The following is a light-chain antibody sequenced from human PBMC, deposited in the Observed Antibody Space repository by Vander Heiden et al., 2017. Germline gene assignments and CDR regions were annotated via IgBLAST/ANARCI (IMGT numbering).Light chain of an antibody. CDR2: DTS. CDR1: QRISGY. V-gene: IGKV3-11*01. J-gene: IGKJ3*01. Sequence: EVVLTQSPATLSVSPGQSATLSCRTSQRISGYLAWYQHKPGQAPRLLIYDTSNRATGIPTRFTGRGSGTDFTLTISSLATEDFAVYYCQQRSNWPFNVGPGTKVDI. CDR3: QQRSNWPFN.